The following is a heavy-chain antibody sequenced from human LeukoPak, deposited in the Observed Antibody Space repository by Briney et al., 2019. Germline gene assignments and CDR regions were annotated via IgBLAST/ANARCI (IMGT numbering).Heavy chain of an antibody. V-gene: IGHV3-53*01. CDR1: GFTVSSNY. CDR2: IYSGGST. Sequence: PGGSLRLSCAASGFTVSSNYMSWVRQAPGKGLEWVSVIYSGGSTYYADSVKGRFTISRDNSKNTLYLQMSSLRAEDTAVYYCARKYCSSTSCSLDYWGQGTLVTVSS. J-gene: IGHJ4*02. CDR3: ARKYCSSTSCSLDY. D-gene: IGHD2-2*01.